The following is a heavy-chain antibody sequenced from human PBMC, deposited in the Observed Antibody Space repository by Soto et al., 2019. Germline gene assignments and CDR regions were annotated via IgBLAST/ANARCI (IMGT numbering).Heavy chain of an antibody. CDR1: GYSFTSYW. D-gene: IGHD6-13*01. CDR3: ARGHNSSWSHFDY. V-gene: IGHV5-10-1*01. J-gene: IGHJ4*02. CDR2: IDPSDSYT. Sequence: GESLKISCKGSGYSFTSYWISWVRQMPGKGLEWMGRIDPSDSYTNYSPSFQGHVTISADKSISTAYLQWSSLKASDTAMYYCARGHNSSWSHFDYWGQRTLVTVSS.